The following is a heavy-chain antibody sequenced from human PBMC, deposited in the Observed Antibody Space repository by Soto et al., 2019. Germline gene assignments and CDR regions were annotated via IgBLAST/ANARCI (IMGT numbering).Heavy chain of an antibody. CDR2: IIPMFDTP. Sequence: QVQLVQSGAEVKKPGSSVKVSCKASGCTFSSNSFSWVRQAPGQGLEWMGGIIPMFDTPIYAQKLQDRVTIPENESTSTAYMQLSSLRSGDTAVYYCARSGGLDRDFNYWGQGSLVTVSA. D-gene: IGHD2-15*01. J-gene: IGHJ4*02. CDR1: GCTFSSNS. CDR3: ARSGGLDRDFNY. V-gene: IGHV1-69*12.